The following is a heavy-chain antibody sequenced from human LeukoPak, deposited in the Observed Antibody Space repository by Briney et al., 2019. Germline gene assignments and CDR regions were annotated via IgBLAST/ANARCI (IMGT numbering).Heavy chain of an antibody. J-gene: IGHJ6*03. CDR1: GYTFTSYD. CDR3: ARGQGDDQGIYMDV. V-gene: IGHV1-8*03. D-gene: IGHD3-16*01. Sequence: ASVKVSCKASGYTFTSYDINWVRQATGQWLEWKGWMNPNSGNTGYAQKFQGRVTITRNTSISTAYMELSSLRSEDTAVYYCARGQGDDQGIYMDVWGKGTTVTVSS. CDR2: MNPNSGNT.